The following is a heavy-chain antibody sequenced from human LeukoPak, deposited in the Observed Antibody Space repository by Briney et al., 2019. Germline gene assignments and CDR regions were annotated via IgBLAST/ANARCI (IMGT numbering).Heavy chain of an antibody. D-gene: IGHD2-2*01. CDR1: GFTFSSYS. V-gene: IGHV3-48*01. Sequence: PGGSLRLSCAASGFTFSSYSMNWVRQAPGKGLEWVSYISSSSSTIYYADSVKGRFTISRDNSRTTLYLQMNSLRAEDTAVYHCAKDLPAAYFDYWGQGTLVTVSS. CDR2: ISSSSSTI. J-gene: IGHJ4*02. CDR3: AKDLPAAYFDY.